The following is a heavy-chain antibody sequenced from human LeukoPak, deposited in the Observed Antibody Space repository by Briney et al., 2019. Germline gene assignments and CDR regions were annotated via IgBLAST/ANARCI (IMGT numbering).Heavy chain of an antibody. V-gene: IGHV3-9*03. D-gene: IGHD3-22*01. CDR1: GFTFDDYA. Sequence: GRSLRLSCAASGFTFDDYAMHWVRQAPGKGLERVSGISWNSGSIGYADSVKGRFTISRDNAKNSLYLQMNSLRAEDMALYYCAKSPYDSSGYLDYWGQGTLVTVSS. J-gene: IGHJ4*02. CDR2: ISWNSGSI. CDR3: AKSPYDSSGYLDY.